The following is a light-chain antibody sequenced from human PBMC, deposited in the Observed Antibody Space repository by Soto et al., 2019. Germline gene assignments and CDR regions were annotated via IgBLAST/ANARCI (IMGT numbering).Light chain of an antibody. Sequence: EIVMTQSPATLSVSPGERATLSCRASQSVSSKLAWYQQKPGQAPRLLIHGASTRATGIPARFSGSGSGTEFTLTISSLQSEDFAVYYCQQYNEWPPVTFGGGTKVDIK. V-gene: IGKV3-15*01. CDR2: GAS. J-gene: IGKJ4*01. CDR3: QQYNEWPPVT. CDR1: QSVSSK.